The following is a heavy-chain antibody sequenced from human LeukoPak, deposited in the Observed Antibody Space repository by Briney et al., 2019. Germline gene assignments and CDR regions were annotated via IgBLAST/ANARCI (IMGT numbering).Heavy chain of an antibody. J-gene: IGHJ2*01. CDR3: AKPLHYYYSNAAWYFDL. Sequence: GGSLRLSCAASGFTFRSYWMTWVRQYPGKGLEWVANIKQDGSETYYADSVKGRFTISRDNAKRSLYLQMNSLRAEDTAVYYCAKPLHYYYSNAAWYFDLWGRGTLVTVSS. CDR1: GFTFRSYW. V-gene: IGHV3-7*01. CDR2: IKQDGSET. D-gene: IGHD3-22*01.